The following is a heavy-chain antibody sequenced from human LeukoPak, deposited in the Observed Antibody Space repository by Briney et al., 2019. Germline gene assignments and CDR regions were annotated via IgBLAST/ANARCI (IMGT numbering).Heavy chain of an antibody. Sequence: GGSLRLSCAASKFTFSSYGMHWVRQAPGKGLEWVTFIPYDGSNKYYADSVKGRFTISRDNSKNTVYLQMNSLRAEDTAVYYCARVRYDSSGYFDYWGQGTLVTVSS. CDR3: ARVRYDSSGYFDY. CDR1: KFTFSSYG. CDR2: IPYDGSNK. D-gene: IGHD3-22*01. V-gene: IGHV3-30*02. J-gene: IGHJ4*02.